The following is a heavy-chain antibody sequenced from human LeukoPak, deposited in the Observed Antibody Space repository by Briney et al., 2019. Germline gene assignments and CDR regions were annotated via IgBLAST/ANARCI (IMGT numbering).Heavy chain of an antibody. CDR1: GFTFSSYA. CDR2: ISYDGSNK. Sequence: GGSLRLSCAASGFTFSSYAMHWVRQAPGKGLEWVAVISYDGSNKYYADSVKGRFTISRDNSKNTLYLQMNSLKTEDTAVYYCTTEISGSYYRIAVWTHTFDYWGQGTLVTVSS. D-gene: IGHD1-26*01. J-gene: IGHJ4*02. V-gene: IGHV3-30-3*01. CDR3: TTEISGSYYRIAVWTHTFDY.